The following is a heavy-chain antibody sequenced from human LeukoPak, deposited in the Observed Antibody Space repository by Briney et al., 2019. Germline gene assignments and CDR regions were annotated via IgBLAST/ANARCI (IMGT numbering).Heavy chain of an antibody. CDR3: ASFYYESSGNYYVPFDY. Sequence: PSETLSLTCTVSGGSISGYYWSWIRQPPGKGLEWIGTIYYSGSTYYNPSLKSRVTISLDTSKNQFSLWLSSVTAADTAVYHCASFYYESSGNYYVPFDYWGQGTLVTVSS. D-gene: IGHD3-22*01. J-gene: IGHJ4*02. V-gene: IGHV4-59*04. CDR2: IYYSGST. CDR1: GGSISGYY.